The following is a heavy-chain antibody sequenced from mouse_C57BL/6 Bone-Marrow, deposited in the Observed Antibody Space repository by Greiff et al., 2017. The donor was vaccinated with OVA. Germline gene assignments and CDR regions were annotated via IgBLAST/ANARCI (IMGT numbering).Heavy chain of an antibody. CDR2: ISYDGSN. CDR1: GYSITSGYY. V-gene: IGHV3-6*01. J-gene: IGHJ3*01. CDR3: ARDDRDWFAY. Sequence: EVKVEESGPGLVKPSQSLSLTCSVTGYSITSGYYWNWIRQFPGNKLEWMGYISYDGSNNYNPSLKNRISITRDTSKNQFFLKLNSVTTEDTATYYCARDDRDWFAYWGQGTLVTVSA.